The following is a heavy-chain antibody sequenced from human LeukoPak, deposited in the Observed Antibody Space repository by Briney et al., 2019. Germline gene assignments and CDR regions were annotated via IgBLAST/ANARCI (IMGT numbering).Heavy chain of an antibody. CDR1: GFTFSSYG. J-gene: IGHJ4*02. CDR2: ISYDGSNK. Sequence: GGSLRLSCAASGFTFSSYGMHWVRQAPGKGLEWVAVISYDGSNKYYADSVKGRFTISRDNSKNTLYLQMNSLRAEDTAVYYCARGRDAFSDYWGQGTLVTVSS. CDR3: ARGRDAFSDY. V-gene: IGHV3-30*03.